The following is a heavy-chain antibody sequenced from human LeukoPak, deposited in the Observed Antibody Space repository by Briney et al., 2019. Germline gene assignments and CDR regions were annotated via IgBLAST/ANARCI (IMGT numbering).Heavy chain of an antibody. Sequence: QPGGSLRLSCAASGFTFSSNAMSWVRQAPGKGLEWVSAISASGGNTYYADSVKGRFTITRDNSQNTLYLQMNSLTAEDTAVYYCAKGGRGSSSSWGLDYWGQGTLVTVSS. V-gene: IGHV3-23*01. CDR3: AKGGRGSSSSWGLDY. D-gene: IGHD6-13*01. CDR1: GFTFSSNA. CDR2: ISASGGNT. J-gene: IGHJ4*02.